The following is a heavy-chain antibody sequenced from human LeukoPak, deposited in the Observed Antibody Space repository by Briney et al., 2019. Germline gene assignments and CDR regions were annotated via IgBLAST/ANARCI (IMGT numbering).Heavy chain of an antibody. CDR2: INHSGST. CDR3: ARGPYYYGSGSYLVY. CDR1: GGSFSGYY. D-gene: IGHD3-10*01. J-gene: IGHJ4*02. V-gene: IGHV4-34*01. Sequence: SETLSLTCAVYGGSFSGYYWSWIRQPPGKGLEWIGEINHSGSTNYNPSPKSRVTISVDTSKNQFSLKLSSVTAADTAVYYCARGPYYYGSGSYLVYWGQGTLVTVSS.